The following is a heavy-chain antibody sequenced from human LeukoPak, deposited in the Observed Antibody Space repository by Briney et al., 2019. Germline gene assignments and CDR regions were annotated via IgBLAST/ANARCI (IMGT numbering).Heavy chain of an antibody. Sequence: PGGSQRLSCAASGFTFSSYWMHWVRQAPGKGLVWVSRINSDGSSTSYADSVKGRFTISGDNAKNTLYLQMNSLRAEDTAVYYCARVDTAMVFDYWGQGTLVTVSS. CDR2: INSDGSST. CDR3: ARVDTAMVFDY. V-gene: IGHV3-74*01. D-gene: IGHD5-18*01. CDR1: GFTFSSYW. J-gene: IGHJ4*02.